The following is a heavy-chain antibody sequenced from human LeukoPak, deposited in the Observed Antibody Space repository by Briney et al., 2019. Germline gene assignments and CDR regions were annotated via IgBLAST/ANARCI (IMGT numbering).Heavy chain of an antibody. CDR1: GFTFSSYS. J-gene: IGHJ6*03. D-gene: IGHD4-11*01. Sequence: PGGSLRLSCAASGFTFSSYSMNWVRQAPGKGLEWVSYISSSSSTIYYADSVKGRFIISRDNAKNSLYLQMNSLRAEDTAVYYCASAVTTYRVRYYYYYMDVWGKGTTVTVSS. V-gene: IGHV3-48*04. CDR3: ASAVTTYRVRYYYYYMDV. CDR2: ISSSSSTI.